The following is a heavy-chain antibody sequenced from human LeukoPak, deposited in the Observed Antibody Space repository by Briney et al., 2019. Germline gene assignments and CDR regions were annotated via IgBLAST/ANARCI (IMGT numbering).Heavy chain of an antibody. V-gene: IGHV3-9*01. CDR1: GFNFADYS. J-gene: IGHJ5*02. CDR3: VKGLAASGSNWFDP. D-gene: IGHD6-25*01. Sequence: PGRSLRLSCEGSGFNFADYSIHWVRQIPGKGLEWVSVTTANGGSIGYADSVRGRFTISRDNAKNSLYLQMNSLRPEDTALYYCVKGLAASGSNWFDPWGQGTLVTVSS. CDR2: TTANGGSI.